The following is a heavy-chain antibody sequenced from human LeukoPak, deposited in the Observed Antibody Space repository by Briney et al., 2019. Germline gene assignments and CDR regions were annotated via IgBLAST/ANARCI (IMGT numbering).Heavy chain of an antibody. J-gene: IGHJ3*02. CDR2: ISSSSSAM. Sequence: GGSLRLSCAASGFTFSSYSMSWVRQAPGKGLEWVSYISSSSSAMYYADSMKGRFTISRDNAKNSLYLQMNSLRAEDTAVYYCARVYRLYDSSGYYTSSRAFDIWGQGTMVTVSS. CDR3: ARVYRLYDSSGYYTSSRAFDI. CDR1: GFTFSSYS. D-gene: IGHD3-22*01. V-gene: IGHV3-48*01.